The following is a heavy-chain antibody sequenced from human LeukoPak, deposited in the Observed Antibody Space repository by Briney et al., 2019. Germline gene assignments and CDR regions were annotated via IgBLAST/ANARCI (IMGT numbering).Heavy chain of an antibody. CDR1: GFTISDYS. J-gene: IGHJ3*02. CDR2: ISSGGTTI. CDR3: ARTTVWHDAFDI. Sequence: TGGSLRLSCAASGFTISDYSMSWIRQAPGKGLEWVSHISSGGTTIYYADSVKGRFTISRDNAKNSLYLQMNSLRAEDTAVYYCARTTVWHDAFDIWGQGTMVTVSS. V-gene: IGHV3-11*04. D-gene: IGHD4-11*01.